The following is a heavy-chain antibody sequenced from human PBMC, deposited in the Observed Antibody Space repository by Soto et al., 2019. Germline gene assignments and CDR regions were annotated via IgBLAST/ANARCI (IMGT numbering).Heavy chain of an antibody. Sequence: SVKFSCKASGGTFSSYAISWVRQAPGQGLEWMGGIIPIFGTANYAQKFQGRVTITADESTSTGYMELSSLRADDTATYYCARETSSIWGYMELWGRGTTVTVSS. D-gene: IGHD2-2*01. CDR3: ARETSSIWGYMEL. J-gene: IGHJ6*03. CDR1: GGTFSSYA. CDR2: IIPIFGTA. V-gene: IGHV1-69*13.